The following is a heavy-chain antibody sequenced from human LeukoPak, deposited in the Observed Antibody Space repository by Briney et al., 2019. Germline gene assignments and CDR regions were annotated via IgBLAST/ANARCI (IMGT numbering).Heavy chain of an antibody. D-gene: IGHD3-10*01. CDR2: IKRDGSEK. V-gene: IGHV3-7*01. CDR1: GFTFSSYW. Sequence: GGSLRLSCAASGFTFSSYWMNWVRQAPGKGLEWVANIKRDGSEKNYVDSVKGRFSISRDNAKNSLYLQMDRLRDEDTAVYYSAKEGAYPIITYDSWGQGALVTVSS. CDR3: AKEGAYPIITYDS. J-gene: IGHJ5*01.